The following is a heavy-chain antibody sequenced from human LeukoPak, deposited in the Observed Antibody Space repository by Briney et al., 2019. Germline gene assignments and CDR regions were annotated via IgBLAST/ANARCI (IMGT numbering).Heavy chain of an antibody. CDR1: GFTFSSYW. CDR2: MNSDESTT. J-gene: IGHJ4*02. Sequence: GGSLRLSCAVSGFTFSSYWMHWVRQAPGKGPVWVSSMNSDESTTTYADSVKGRFTISRDNANNTLYLQMNSLRVEDTAVYYCARGSKYSSSWYVDYWGQGTLVTAS. CDR3: ARGSKYSSSWYVDY. V-gene: IGHV3-74*01. D-gene: IGHD6-13*01.